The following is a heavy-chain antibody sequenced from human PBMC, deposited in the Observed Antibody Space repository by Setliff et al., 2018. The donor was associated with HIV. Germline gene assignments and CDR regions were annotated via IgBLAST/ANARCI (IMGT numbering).Heavy chain of an antibody. CDR1: GFTFSTYN. CDR2: MSGSGHVI. J-gene: IGHJ4*02. V-gene: IGHV3-48*04. CDR3: ARGLYESTSWYFFDI. D-gene: IGHD3-22*01. Sequence: PGGSLRLSCAASGFTFSTYNMNWVRQAPGKELECISYMSGSGHVIQYSESVDGRFAISRDNARNSLYLQMNTLRAEDSAVYYCARGLYESTSWYFFDIWGQGTLVTVSS.